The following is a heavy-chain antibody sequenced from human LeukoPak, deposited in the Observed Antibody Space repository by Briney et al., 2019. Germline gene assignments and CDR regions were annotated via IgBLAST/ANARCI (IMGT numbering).Heavy chain of an antibody. J-gene: IGHJ4*02. Sequence: SETLPLTCTVSGDSITNSNFYWGWIRQSPGKGLEWIGSIFHSGSTNYNPSLKSRVTISVDASKNQFYLRVRSVAAAETALYYCAGRGIVTGYFDFWGRGTLVTVSS. V-gene: IGHV4-39*01. D-gene: IGHD3-9*01. CDR3: AGRGIVTGYFDF. CDR2: IFHSGST. CDR1: GDSITNSNFY.